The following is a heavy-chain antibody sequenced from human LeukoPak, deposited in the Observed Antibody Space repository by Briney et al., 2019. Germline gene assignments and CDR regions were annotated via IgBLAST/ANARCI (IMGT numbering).Heavy chain of an antibody. V-gene: IGHV3-64*01. CDR2: ISSNGGST. CDR3: ARPSRDGYNYIGY. J-gene: IGHJ4*02. Sequence: PGGSLRLSCAASGFTFSSYAMHWVRRAPGKGLEYVSAISSNGGSTYYANSVKGRFTISRDNSKNTLYLQMGSLRAEDMAVYYCARPSRDGYNYIGYWGQGTLVTVSS. D-gene: IGHD5-24*01. CDR1: GFTFSSYA.